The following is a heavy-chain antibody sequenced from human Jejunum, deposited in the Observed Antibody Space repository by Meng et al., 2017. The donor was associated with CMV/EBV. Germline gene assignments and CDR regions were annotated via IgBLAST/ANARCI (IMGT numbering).Heavy chain of an antibody. V-gene: IGHV4-31*03. CDR1: GGPGSSGGYY. J-gene: IGHJ4*02. D-gene: IGHD6-19*01. CDR3: ARVSSGWDYFDY. CDR2: IYYSGST. Sequence: QVPLQESGPGRVKASQTLSLTCTVSGGPGSSGGYYWTWIRQHPGKGLEWFGHIYYSGSTFYNPSLKRRVIISIGTSKNQFSLNLRSVTAADTAVYYCARVSSGWDYFDYWGQGTLVTVSS.